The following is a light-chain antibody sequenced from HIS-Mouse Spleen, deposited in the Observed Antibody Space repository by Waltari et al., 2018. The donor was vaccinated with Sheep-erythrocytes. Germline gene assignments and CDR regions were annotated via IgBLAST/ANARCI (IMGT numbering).Light chain of an antibody. CDR2: DVS. Sequence: QSALTQPPSVSGSPGQSVTISCTGTSSDVGGYNFVSWYQQHPGKAPKIMIYDVSNRPSGISIRVSGSKSGNTASLTMFGAQAEDEADYYCSSYTSSSTLFGGGTKLTVL. CDR3: SSYTSSSTL. V-gene: IGLV2-14*03. CDR1: SSDVGGYNF. J-gene: IGLJ2*01.